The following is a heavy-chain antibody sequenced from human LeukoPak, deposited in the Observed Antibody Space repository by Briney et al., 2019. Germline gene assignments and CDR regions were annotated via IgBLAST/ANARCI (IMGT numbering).Heavy chain of an antibody. J-gene: IGHJ5*02. CDR1: GGSFSGSY. V-gene: IGHV4-34*01. CDR3: ARVPDVTARPCVT. D-gene: IGHD2-21*02. CDR2: SSPMGDLI. Sequence: NPSETLSLTCAVYGGSFSGSYWTWIRQTPGRGHEWIGESSPMGDLIGYNPSLKGRATISVDSSKKQFSLRLTSVTAADTGIYYCARVPDVTARPCVTWGAGTVVTVS.